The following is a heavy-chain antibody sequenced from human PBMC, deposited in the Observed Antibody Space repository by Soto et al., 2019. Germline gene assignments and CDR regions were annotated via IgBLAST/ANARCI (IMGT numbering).Heavy chain of an antibody. Sequence: GGSLRLSCAASGFTFSSYAMSWVRQAPGKGLEWVSAISGSGGSTYYADSVKGQFTISRDNSKTTLYLQMNSLRAEDTAVYYCAKDRRVYYYGMDVWGQGTTVTVSS. CDR2: ISGSGGST. CDR1: GFTFSSYA. V-gene: IGHV3-23*01. J-gene: IGHJ6*02. CDR3: AKDRRVYYYGMDV.